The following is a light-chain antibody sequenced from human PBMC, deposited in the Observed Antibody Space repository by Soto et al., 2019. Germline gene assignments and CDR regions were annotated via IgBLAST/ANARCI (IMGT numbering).Light chain of an antibody. Sequence: EIVLTQSPATLSLSPGERATLSCRASESVSSYLAWYQLKPGQAPRLLIYAASHRATGVPVRFTGSGSGTHFTLTISSLEPEDFAIYYCQQRNNWPPTYTFGQGTKLEIK. CDR1: ESVSSY. CDR2: AAS. V-gene: IGKV3-11*01. CDR3: QQRNNWPPTYT. J-gene: IGKJ2*01.